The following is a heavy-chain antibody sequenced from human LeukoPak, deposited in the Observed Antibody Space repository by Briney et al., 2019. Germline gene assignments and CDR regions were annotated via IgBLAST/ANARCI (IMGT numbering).Heavy chain of an antibody. CDR3: ARDHFEPGVILDY. D-gene: IGHD3-9*01. J-gene: IGHJ4*02. V-gene: IGHV3-30*03. CDR2: ISYDGSNK. CDR1: GFTFSSYG. Sequence: GGSLRLSCAASGFTFSSYGMHWVRQAPGKGLEWVAVISYDGSNKYYADSVKGRFTISRDNSKNTLYLQMNSLRAEDTAVYYCARDHFEPGVILDYWGQGNLVTVSS.